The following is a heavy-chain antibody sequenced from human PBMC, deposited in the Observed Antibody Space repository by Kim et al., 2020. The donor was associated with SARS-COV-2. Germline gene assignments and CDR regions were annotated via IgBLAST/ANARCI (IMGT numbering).Heavy chain of an antibody. CDR2: INPNSGGT. V-gene: IGHV1-2*02. D-gene: IGHD3-10*01. Sequence: ASVKVSCKASGYTFTGYYMHWVRQAPGQGLEWMGWINPNSGGTNYAQKFQGRVTMTRDTSISTAYMELSRLRSDDTAVYYCARRLLWFGEYDYWGQGTLVTVSS. J-gene: IGHJ4*02. CDR1: GYTFTGYY. CDR3: ARRLLWFGEYDY.